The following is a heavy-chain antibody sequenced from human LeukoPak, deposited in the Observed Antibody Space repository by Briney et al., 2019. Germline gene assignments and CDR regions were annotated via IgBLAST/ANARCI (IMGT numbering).Heavy chain of an antibody. CDR3: AKQGRGAAASEAFDI. CDR1: GFTFNNYA. D-gene: IGHD6-13*01. J-gene: IGHJ3*02. V-gene: IGHV3-9*01. Sequence: GGSLRLSCSASGFTFNNYALTWVRQTPGKGLEWVSGISWNSGSIGYADSVKGRFTISRDNAKNSLYLQMNSLRAEDTALYYCAKQGRGAAASEAFDIWGQGTMVTVSS. CDR2: ISWNSGSI.